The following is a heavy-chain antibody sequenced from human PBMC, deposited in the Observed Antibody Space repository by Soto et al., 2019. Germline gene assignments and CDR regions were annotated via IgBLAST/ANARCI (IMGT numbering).Heavy chain of an antibody. CDR2: ISAYNGNT. CDR1: GYTFTSYG. D-gene: IGHD6-6*01. Sequence: ASVKVSCKASGYTFTSYGISWVRQAPGQGLEWMGWISAYNGNTNYAQKLQGRVTMTTDTSTGTAYMELRSLRSDDTAVYYCARYTTVEIAARSYYYYYMDVWGKGTTVTVSS. CDR3: ARYTTVEIAARSYYYYYMDV. V-gene: IGHV1-18*01. J-gene: IGHJ6*03.